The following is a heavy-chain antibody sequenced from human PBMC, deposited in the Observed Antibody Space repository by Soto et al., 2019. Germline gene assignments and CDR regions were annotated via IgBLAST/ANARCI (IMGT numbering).Heavy chain of an antibody. V-gene: IGHV3-21*01. CDR1: GFTFSSYS. CDR3: APTGYCSGGSCYA. D-gene: IGHD2-15*01. CDR2: ISSSSSYI. Sequence: GGSLRLSCAASGFTFSSYSMNWVRQAPGKGLEWVSSISSSSSYIYYADSVKGRFTISRDNAKNSLYLQMNSLRAEDTAVYYCAPTGYCSGGSCYAWGQGTLVTVSS. J-gene: IGHJ5*02.